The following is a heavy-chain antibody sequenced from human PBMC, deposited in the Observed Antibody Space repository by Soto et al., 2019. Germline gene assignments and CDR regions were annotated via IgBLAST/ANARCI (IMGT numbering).Heavy chain of an antibody. CDR1: GFVFGDHA. V-gene: IGHV3-49*04. CDR2: IRSETFGGTA. D-gene: IGHD2-2*01. J-gene: IGHJ6*02. CDR3: TRGGVDVVVPAAQGFFYYGMDV. Sequence: SLRLSCITSGFVFGDHAMTWVRQAPGKGLEWVGFIRSETFGGTADYAASVKGRFTVSRDDSKSITYLQMSSLKSEDTAVYYCTRGGVDVVVPAAQGFFYYGMDVWGQGTTVTVSS.